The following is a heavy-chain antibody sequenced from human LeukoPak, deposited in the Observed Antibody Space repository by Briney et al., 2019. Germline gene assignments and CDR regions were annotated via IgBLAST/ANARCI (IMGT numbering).Heavy chain of an antibody. Sequence: GGSLRLSCAASGFTFSSYGMHWVRQAPGKGLEWVAVISYDGSNKYYADSVKGRFTISRDNSKNSLYLQMISLRAEDMAVYYCARDLWGTTVTTDYFDSWGQGTLVTVSS. J-gene: IGHJ4*02. V-gene: IGHV3-30*03. D-gene: IGHD4-17*01. CDR2: ISYDGSNK. CDR3: ARDLWGTTVTTDYFDS. CDR1: GFTFSSYG.